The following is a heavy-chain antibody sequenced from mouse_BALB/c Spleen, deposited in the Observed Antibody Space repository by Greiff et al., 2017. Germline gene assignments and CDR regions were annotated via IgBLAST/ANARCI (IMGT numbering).Heavy chain of an antibody. CDR1: GYTFTSYW. V-gene: IGHV1S81*02. Sequence: QVQLKQPGAELVKPGASVKLSCKASGYTFTSYWMHWVKQRPGQGLEWIGEINPSNGRTNYNEKFKSKATLTVDKSSSTAYMQLSSLTSEDSAVYYCAREDGNYLYAMDYWGQGTSVTVSS. CDR2: INPSNGRT. D-gene: IGHD2-1*01. CDR3: AREDGNYLYAMDY. J-gene: IGHJ4*01.